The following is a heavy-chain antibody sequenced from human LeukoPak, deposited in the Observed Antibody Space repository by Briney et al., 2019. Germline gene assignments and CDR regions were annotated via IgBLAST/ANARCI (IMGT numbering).Heavy chain of an antibody. Sequence: PGGSLRLSCVASGFTLSTYGIHWVRQAPGKGLEWVAVISYGGGNKFYADSVKGRFTISRDNSKNTVYLEMDNLRPEDTAVYYCARDQSARDYYYYMDVWGKGSTVTVSS. V-gene: IGHV3-30*03. CDR2: ISYGGGNK. CDR3: ARDQSARDYYYYMDV. D-gene: IGHD3-3*01. CDR1: GFTLSTYG. J-gene: IGHJ6*03.